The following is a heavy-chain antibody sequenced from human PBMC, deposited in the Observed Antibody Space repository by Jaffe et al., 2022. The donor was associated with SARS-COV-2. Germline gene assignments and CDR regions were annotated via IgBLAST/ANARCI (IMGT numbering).Heavy chain of an antibody. CDR1: GFTFSSYW. Sequence: EVQLVESGGGLVQPGGSLRLSCAASGFTFSSYWMHWVRQAPGKGLVWVSRINSDGSSTSYADSVKGRFTISRDNAKNTLYLQMNSLRAEDTAVYYCARDPTTVTYYYYYGMDVWGQGTTVTVSS. CDR2: INSDGSST. V-gene: IGHV3-74*01. J-gene: IGHJ6*02. D-gene: IGHD4-17*01. CDR3: ARDPTTVTYYYYYGMDV.